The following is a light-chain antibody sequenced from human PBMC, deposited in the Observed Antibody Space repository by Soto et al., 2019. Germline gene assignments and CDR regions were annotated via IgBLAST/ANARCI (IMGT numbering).Light chain of an antibody. J-gene: IGKJ1*01. CDR1: QSVSGN. CDR3: QPYNSCPWT. CDR2: GAS. Sequence: EVVMTQSPATLSVSPGERATLSCRASQSVSGNLAWYQLTPGQPPRLLIYGASTRATGIPDRFSGSGARTEFILTISSRLPVDFATYYSQPYNSCPWTFGQGTNVDIK. V-gene: IGKV3-15*01.